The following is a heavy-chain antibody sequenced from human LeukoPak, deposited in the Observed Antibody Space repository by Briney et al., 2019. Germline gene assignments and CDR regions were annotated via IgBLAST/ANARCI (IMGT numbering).Heavy chain of an antibody. CDR2: INHSGST. V-gene: IGHV4-34*01. CDR1: GGSFSGYY. CDR3: ASSLEYSSSTYDY. Sequence: SETLSLTCAVYGGSFSGYYWSWIRQPPGKGLEWIGEINHSGSTNYNPSLKSRVTISVDTSKNQFSLKLGSVTAADTAVYYCASSLEYSSSTYDYWGQGTLVTVSS. D-gene: IGHD6-6*01. J-gene: IGHJ4*02.